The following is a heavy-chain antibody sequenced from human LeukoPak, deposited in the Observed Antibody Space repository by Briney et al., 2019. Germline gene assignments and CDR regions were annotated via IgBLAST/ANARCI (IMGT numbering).Heavy chain of an antibody. V-gene: IGHV4-59*08. J-gene: IGHJ3*02. Sequence: PSETLSLTCTVSGGSISSYYWSWIRQPPGKGLEWIGYIYYSGSTNYNPSLKSRVTISVDTSKNQFSLKLSSVTAADTAVYYCARQKSMAEPAFDIWGQGTMVTVSS. CDR3: ARQKSMAEPAFDI. CDR1: GGSISSYY. CDR2: IYYSGST. D-gene: IGHD6-19*01.